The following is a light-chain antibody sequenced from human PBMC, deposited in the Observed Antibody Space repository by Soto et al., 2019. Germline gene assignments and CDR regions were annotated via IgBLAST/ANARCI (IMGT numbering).Light chain of an antibody. J-gene: IGLJ2*01. Sequence: QAVLTQPPSVSAAPGQKVTISCSGSSSNIGNNYVSWYQQLPGTAPKLLIYDNNKRPSGIPDRLSGSKSGTSATLGITGLQTGDEADYYCGTWDSSLSAHVVFGGGTKLTVL. V-gene: IGLV1-51*01. CDR2: DNN. CDR1: SSNIGNNY. CDR3: GTWDSSLSAHVV.